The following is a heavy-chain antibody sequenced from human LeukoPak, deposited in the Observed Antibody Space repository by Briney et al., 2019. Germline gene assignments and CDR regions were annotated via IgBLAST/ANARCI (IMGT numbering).Heavy chain of an antibody. CDR1: GYTFTSYD. CDR2: MNPNSDNT. V-gene: IGHV1-8*03. Sequence: ASVKVSCKASGYTFTSYDTNWVRQAAGQGLEWMGWMNPNSDNTGYSQNFQGRVTFTRDTSISTAYMELSSLRSEDTAVYFCARAIVMAGYCTTTRCYKPFDIWGQGTMVTVSS. D-gene: IGHD2-2*02. J-gene: IGHJ3*02. CDR3: ARAIVMAGYCTTTRCYKPFDI.